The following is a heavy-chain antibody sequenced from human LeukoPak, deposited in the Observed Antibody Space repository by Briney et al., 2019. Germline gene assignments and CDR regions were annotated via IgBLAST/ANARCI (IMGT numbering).Heavy chain of an antibody. CDR3: ASQSYGDYYYYYMDV. CDR1: GGSISSYY. CDR2: IYYSGST. D-gene: IGHD4-17*01. V-gene: IGHV4-59*01. Sequence: SETLSLTCTVSGGSISSYYWNWIRQPPGKGLEWIGYIYYSGSTNYNPSLKRRVTISVDTSKNQFSLKLSSVTAADTAVYYCASQSYGDYYYYYMDVWGKGTTVTISS. J-gene: IGHJ6*03.